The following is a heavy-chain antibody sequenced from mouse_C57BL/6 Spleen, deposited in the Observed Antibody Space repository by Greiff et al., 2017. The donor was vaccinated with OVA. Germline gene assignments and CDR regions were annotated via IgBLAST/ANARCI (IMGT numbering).Heavy chain of an antibody. D-gene: IGHD1-1*01. Sequence: QVTLKVCGPGILQSSQTLSLTCSFSGFSLSTSGMGVSWIRQPSGKGLEWLAHIYWDDDKRYNPSLKSRLTISKDTSRNQVFLKITSVDTADTATYYCARRDYGSSLGYFDVWGTGTTVTVSS. CDR1: GFSLSTSGMG. CDR3: ARRDYGSSLGYFDV. CDR2: IYWDDDK. J-gene: IGHJ1*03. V-gene: IGHV8-12*01.